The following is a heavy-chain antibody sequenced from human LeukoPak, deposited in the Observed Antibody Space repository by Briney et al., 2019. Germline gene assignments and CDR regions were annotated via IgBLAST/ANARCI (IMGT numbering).Heavy chain of an antibody. J-gene: IGHJ4*02. CDR2: INPNSGGT. V-gene: IGHV1-2*02. D-gene: IGHD3-9*01. CDR3: ASIRVLRYFDWLPAAD. Sequence: ASVKVSCTASGYTFTGYYMHWVRQAPGQGLEWMGWINPNSGGTNYAQKFQGRVTMTSDTYISTAYMELSRLRSDDTAVYYCASIRVLRYFDWLPAADWGQGTLVTVSS. CDR1: GYTFTGYY.